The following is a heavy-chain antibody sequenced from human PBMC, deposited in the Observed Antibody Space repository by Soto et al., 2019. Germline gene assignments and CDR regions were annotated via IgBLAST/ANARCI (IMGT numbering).Heavy chain of an antibody. CDR1: GFTFSNYA. J-gene: IGHJ2*01. CDR2: ISYDGSNK. D-gene: IGHD3-9*01. Sequence: QVQLVEFGGGVVQPGRSLRLSCAASGFTFSNYAMHWVRQAPGKGLEWVALISYDGSNKYYADSVKGRFTISRDNSKDTLYLQMNNLRAEDTAVYYCARGYYDILTGPPRWYFDLWGRGTLVTVSS. V-gene: IGHV3-30-3*01. CDR3: ARGYYDILTGPPRWYFDL.